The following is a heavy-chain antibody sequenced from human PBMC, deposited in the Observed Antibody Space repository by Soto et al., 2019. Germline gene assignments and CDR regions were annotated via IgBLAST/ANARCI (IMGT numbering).Heavy chain of an antibody. CDR1: GFTFSNHE. V-gene: IGHV3-48*03. J-gene: IGHJ4*02. CDR2: ISSSDNTI. D-gene: IGHD6-19*01. CDR3: ERDGIVVPAPCDH. Sequence: EVQLVESGGGWVQPGGSLRLSCVASGFTFSNHEMNWVRQAPGKGLEWIAYISSSDNTIYYADSVKGRFTISRDNAKNSLSLQMNSLRVEATAVYYCERDGIVVPAPCDHWGQGTLVTVSS.